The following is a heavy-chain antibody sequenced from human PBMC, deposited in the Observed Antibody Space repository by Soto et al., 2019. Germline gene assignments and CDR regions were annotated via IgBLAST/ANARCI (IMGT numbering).Heavy chain of an antibody. CDR1: GGSVSSGSYY. Sequence: SETLSLTCTVSGGSVSSGSYYWSWIRQPPGKGLEWIGYIYYSGSTNYNPSLKSRVTISVDTSKNQFSLKLSSVTAADTAVYYCARVNVDTAKVTEYWGQGTLVTVSS. CDR3: ARVNVDTAKVTEY. D-gene: IGHD5-18*01. CDR2: IYYSGST. V-gene: IGHV4-61*01. J-gene: IGHJ4*02.